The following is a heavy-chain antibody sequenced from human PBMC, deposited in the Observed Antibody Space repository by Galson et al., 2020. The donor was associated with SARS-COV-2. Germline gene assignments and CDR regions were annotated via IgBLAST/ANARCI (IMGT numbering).Heavy chain of an antibody. J-gene: IGHJ2*01. Sequence: LSLTCAASVFTFRSYATSSVRHAPEKGLEWVSAICGSGGSTYYTDAVKGRFTISRDNSKNTLYLQMNSLRAEGTAVYYCAKSPITMVRGFTVWYFDLWCRGTLVIVSS. D-gene: IGHD3-10*01. V-gene: IGHV3-23*01. CDR2: ICGSGGST. CDR3: AKSPITMVRGFTVWYFDL. CDR1: VFTFRSYA.